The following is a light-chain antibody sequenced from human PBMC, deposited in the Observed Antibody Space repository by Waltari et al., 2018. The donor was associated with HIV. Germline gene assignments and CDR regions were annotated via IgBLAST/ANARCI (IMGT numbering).Light chain of an antibody. Sequence: QSVLTQPPSVSGAPGQRVPISCTGSSSNTGAASHVHWYQHLPGTAPNLLIYGNNNRPSGVPDRFSGSKSGTSASLAITGLQAEDEADYYCQSYDSSLRGYVFGTGTKVTVL. CDR1: SSNTGAASH. CDR2: GNN. J-gene: IGLJ1*01. V-gene: IGLV1-40*01. CDR3: QSYDSSLRGYV.